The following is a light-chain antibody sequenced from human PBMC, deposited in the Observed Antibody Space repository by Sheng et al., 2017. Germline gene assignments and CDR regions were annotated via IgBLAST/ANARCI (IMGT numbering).Light chain of an antibody. J-gene: IGKJ2*03. CDR2: GAF. CDR3: QQYNNWPPAYS. Sequence: EIVMTQSPAILSVSPGERATLSCRASQSVSSNLAWYQQKPGQAPRLLIYGAFTRATGIPARFSGSGSGTEFTLTINSLQSEDFAVYYCQQYNNWPPAYSFGQGTKLEIK. CDR1: QSVSSN. V-gene: IGKV3-15*01.